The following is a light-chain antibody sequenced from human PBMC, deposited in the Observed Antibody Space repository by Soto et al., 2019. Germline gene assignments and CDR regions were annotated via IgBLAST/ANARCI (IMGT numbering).Light chain of an antibody. CDR2: GAS. V-gene: IGKV3-20*01. CDR1: QSISSSY. CDR3: QQYGSSPLFT. Sequence: EIVLTQSPGTLSLSPGERATLSCRASQSISSSYLAWYQQKPGQAPRLLIYGASSRATGIPDRCGGSGSGTDFTLTISRLEPEDFAVYYCQQYGSSPLFTFGPGTKVDIK. J-gene: IGKJ3*01.